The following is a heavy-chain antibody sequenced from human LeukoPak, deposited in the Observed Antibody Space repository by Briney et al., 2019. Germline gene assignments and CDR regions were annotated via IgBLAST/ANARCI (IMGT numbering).Heavy chain of an antibody. D-gene: IGHD3-16*01. Sequence: GGSLRLSCAASGFTFSDYGMHWVRQAPGKGLEWVAVIWYDGSKEYYTDSVEGRFTISRDNSKNTLFLQMNSLRVEDTAVYYCARGGFGGAAAFDYWGQGTLVTVSS. CDR1: GFTFSDYG. J-gene: IGHJ4*02. V-gene: IGHV3-33*01. CDR3: ARGGFGGAAAFDY. CDR2: IWYDGSKE.